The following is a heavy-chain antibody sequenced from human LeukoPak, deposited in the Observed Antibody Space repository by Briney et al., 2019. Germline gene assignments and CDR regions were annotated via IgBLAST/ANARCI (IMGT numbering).Heavy chain of an antibody. CDR1: GYTFTSYC. CDR3: ARAFGTRWFDP. D-gene: IGHD1-7*01. CDR2: INPSGGST. Sequence: ASVKVSCKASGYTFTSYCMHWMRQAPGQGLEWMGIINPSGGSTSYAQKFQGRVTMTRDTSTSTVYMELSSLRSEDTAVYYCARAFGTRWFDPWGQGTLVTVSS. J-gene: IGHJ5*02. V-gene: IGHV1-46*01.